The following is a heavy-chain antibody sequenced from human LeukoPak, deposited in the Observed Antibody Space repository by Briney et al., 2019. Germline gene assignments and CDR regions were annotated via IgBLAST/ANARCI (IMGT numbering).Heavy chain of an antibody. CDR1: GYTFGSYG. J-gene: IGHJ5*02. CDR3: ARDHYYGSGSYSGGWFDP. CDR2: ISAYNGYT. Sequence: ASVKVSCKASGYTFGSYGITWVRQAPGQGLEWMGWISAYNGYTRYAQKFQVRVTMTTDTSTSTAYMELRSLRSDDTAVYYCARDHYYGSGSYSGGWFDPWGQGTLVTVSS. D-gene: IGHD3-10*01. V-gene: IGHV1-18*01.